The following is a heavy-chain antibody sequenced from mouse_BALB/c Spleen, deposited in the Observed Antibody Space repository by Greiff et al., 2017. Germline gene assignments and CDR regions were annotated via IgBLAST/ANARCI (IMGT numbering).Heavy chain of an antibody. CDR2: INPGSGGT. CDR1: GYAFTNYL. V-gene: IGHV1-54*01. D-gene: IGHD2-2*01. CDR3: ARGGLRRDFDV. Sequence: VQLQQSGAELVRPGTSVKVSCKASGYAFTNYLIEWVKQRPGPGLEWIGVINPGSGGTNYNEKFKGKATLTADKSSSTAYMQLSSLTSDDSAVYFCARGGLRRDFDVWGAGTTVTVSS. J-gene: IGHJ1*01.